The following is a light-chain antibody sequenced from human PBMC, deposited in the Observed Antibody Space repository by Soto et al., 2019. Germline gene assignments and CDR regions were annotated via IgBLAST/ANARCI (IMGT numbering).Light chain of an antibody. CDR1: TGAVTSDYY. Sequence: QTVVTQEPSLTVSPGGTVTLTCASSTGAVTSDYYPNWFQQKLGQAPRPLIYSTRNKQSWTPARFSGSLLGGKAALTLSGVQPEDEADYYCLIYYDELWVFGGGTKVTVL. V-gene: IGLV7-43*01. J-gene: IGLJ3*02. CDR2: STR. CDR3: LIYYDELWV.